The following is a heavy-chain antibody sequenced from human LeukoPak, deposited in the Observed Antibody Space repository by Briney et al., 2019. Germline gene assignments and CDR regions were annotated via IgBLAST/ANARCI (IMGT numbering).Heavy chain of an antibody. CDR3: TTGSLD. V-gene: IGHV3-15*01. Sequence: GGSLRLSCEASGFTFSDSWMSWVRKAPGKGLEWVGHIKSKTDGGTTAYGAPVEGRFTISRDDAERTVYLQVKSLKAEDTAVYYCTTGSLDWGQGTLVTVSS. J-gene: IGHJ4*02. CDR2: IKSKTDGGTT. CDR1: GFTFSDSW.